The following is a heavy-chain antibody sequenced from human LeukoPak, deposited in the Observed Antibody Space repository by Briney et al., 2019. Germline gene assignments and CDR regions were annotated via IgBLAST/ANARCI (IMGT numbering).Heavy chain of an antibody. CDR2: LNPNSGST. V-gene: IGHV1-46*01. CDR3: SRGRLWLGEYYFDY. Sequence: AASVKVSCKASGYTSTNSYLHWVRQAPGQGLEWMGILNPNSGSTTYAQKFRGRVTMTRDTSTNTAYMELTSLKFDDTAVYYCSRGRLWLGEYYFDYWGQGTLVQVSS. CDR1: GYTSTNSY. J-gene: IGHJ4*02. D-gene: IGHD3-10*01.